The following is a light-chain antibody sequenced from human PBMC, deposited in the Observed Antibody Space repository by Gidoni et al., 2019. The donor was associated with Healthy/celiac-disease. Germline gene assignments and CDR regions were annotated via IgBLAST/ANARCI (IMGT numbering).Light chain of an antibody. CDR3: QQSYSTSPT. CDR1: QSISSY. Sequence: DIQMTQSPSSLSASVGDRVTITCRASQSISSYLNWYQQKPGKAPKLLIYAASSLQSGVPSRLSGSGSGTDFTLTISSLQPEDFATYYCQQSYSTSPTFGGGTKVEIK. V-gene: IGKV1-39*01. CDR2: AAS. J-gene: IGKJ4*01.